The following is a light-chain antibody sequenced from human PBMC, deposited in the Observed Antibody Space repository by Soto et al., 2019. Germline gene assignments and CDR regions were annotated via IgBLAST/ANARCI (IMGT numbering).Light chain of an antibody. CDR2: DAS. V-gene: IGKV3-20*01. Sequence: EIVMTQSPATLSVSPEERATLSCRATQGGSNNYLAWYQQKPGQTPRLLFYDASSRAAGIRDRFSGGGSGTDFTLTFCRLEPEDFAVYFCQQFSSYPLTFGGGTKVDIK. J-gene: IGKJ4*01. CDR3: QQFSSYPLT. CDR1: QGGSNNY.